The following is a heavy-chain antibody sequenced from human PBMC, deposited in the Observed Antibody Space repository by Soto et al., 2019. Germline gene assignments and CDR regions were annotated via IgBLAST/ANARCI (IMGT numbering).Heavy chain of an antibody. D-gene: IGHD6-6*01. CDR3: AKDTRGSFNHIDY. J-gene: IGHJ4*02. CDR1: GFTFGSYA. V-gene: IGHV3-23*01. CDR2: ISGSGGST. Sequence: PGGSLRLSCAASGFTFGSYAMSWVRQAPGKGLEWVSAISGSGGSTYYADSVKGRFTISRDNSKNTLYLQMNSLRAEDTAVYYWAKDTRGSFNHIDYWGQGTLVTVSS.